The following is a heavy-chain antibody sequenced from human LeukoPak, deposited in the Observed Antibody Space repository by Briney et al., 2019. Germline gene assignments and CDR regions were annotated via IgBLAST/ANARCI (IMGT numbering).Heavy chain of an antibody. CDR3: ATTGSGSYYDY. J-gene: IGHJ4*02. CDR1: GFTFSSYW. D-gene: IGHD1-26*01. Sequence: PGGSLRLSCAASGFTFSSYWMTWVRQAPGKGLQWVANIKEDGSDNYYVDSVKGRFTISRDNAKNTLFLQMNSLRAEDTAVYYCATTGSGSYYDYWGQGTLVTVSS. CDR2: IKEDGSDN. V-gene: IGHV3-7*01.